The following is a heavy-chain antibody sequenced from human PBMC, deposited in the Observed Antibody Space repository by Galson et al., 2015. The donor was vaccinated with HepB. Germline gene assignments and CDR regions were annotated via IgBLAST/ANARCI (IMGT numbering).Heavy chain of an antibody. Sequence: SLRLSCAASGFTFSSYAMSWVRQAPGKGLEWVGRIKSKTDGGTADYAAPVKGRFTVSRDDSKNTLYLQMNSLKPDDTAVYYCSTDPDVVVPPPDTLYDSFDMWGQGTMVTVSS. CDR3: STDPDVVVPPPDTLYDSFDM. J-gene: IGHJ3*02. V-gene: IGHV3-15*01. CDR1: GFTFSSYA. D-gene: IGHD2-2*01. CDR2: IKSKTDGGTA.